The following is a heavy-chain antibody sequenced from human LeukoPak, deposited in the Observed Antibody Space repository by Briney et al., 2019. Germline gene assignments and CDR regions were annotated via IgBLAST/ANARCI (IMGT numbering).Heavy chain of an antibody. Sequence: GGSLRLSCSASGFTFSRYAMHWVRQAPGKGLEYVSGINDNGGRTHYGDSVKGRFSISRDNSKNTLHLQMSTLRAEDTALYYCVKGVGGSYAFDYWGQGILVTVAS. V-gene: IGHV3-64D*09. CDR1: GFTFSRYA. J-gene: IGHJ4*02. CDR3: VKGVGGSYAFDY. CDR2: INDNGGRT. D-gene: IGHD1-26*01.